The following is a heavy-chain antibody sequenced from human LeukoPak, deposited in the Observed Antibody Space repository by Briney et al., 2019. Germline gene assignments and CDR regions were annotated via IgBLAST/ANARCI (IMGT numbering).Heavy chain of an antibody. V-gene: IGHV2-70*11. J-gene: IGHJ4*02. CDR1: GFSLSTSGMC. Sequence: SGPALVKPTQTLTLTCTFSGFSLSTSGMCVNWIRLSSGRALEWLARIDWDDAKHYSTSLKTRLTVSKDTSKNQVVLTMTNMDPVDTATYYCARLYSNSSGLFDSWGQGTLVTVSS. CDR2: IDWDDAK. CDR3: ARLYSNSSGLFDS. D-gene: IGHD6-6*01.